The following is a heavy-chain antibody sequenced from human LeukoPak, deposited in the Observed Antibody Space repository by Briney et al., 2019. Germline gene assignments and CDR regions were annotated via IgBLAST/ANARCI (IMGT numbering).Heavy chain of an antibody. D-gene: IGHD6-13*01. CDR2: ISYDGSNK. Sequence: GGSLRLSCAASGFTFSSYAMHWVRQAPGKGLEWVAVISYDGSNKYYADSVKGRFTISRDNSKNTLYLQMNSLRAEDTAVYYCAREVAAAGTDGYFDYWGQGTLVTVSS. V-gene: IGHV3-30*04. CDR1: GFTFSSYA. J-gene: IGHJ4*02. CDR3: AREVAAAGTDGYFDY.